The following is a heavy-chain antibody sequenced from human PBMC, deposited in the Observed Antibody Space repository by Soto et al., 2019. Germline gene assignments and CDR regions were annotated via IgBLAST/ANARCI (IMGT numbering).Heavy chain of an antibody. CDR3: AHSGYYDSSGYPNPDAFDI. CDR1: GFSLSTSGVG. CDR2: IYWDDDK. V-gene: IGHV2-5*02. Sequence: SGPTLVNPTQTLTLTCTFSGFSLSTSGVGVGWIRQPPGKALEWLALIYWDDDKRYSPSLKSRLTITKDTSKNQVVLTMTNMDPVDTATYYCAHSGYYDSSGYPNPDAFDIWGQGTMVTVSS. J-gene: IGHJ3*02. D-gene: IGHD3-22*01.